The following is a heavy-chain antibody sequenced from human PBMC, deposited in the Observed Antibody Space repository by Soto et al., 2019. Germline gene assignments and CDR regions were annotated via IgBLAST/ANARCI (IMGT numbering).Heavy chain of an antibody. Sequence: HPGGSLRLSCAASGFTFSSYAMSWVRQAPGKGLEWVSAISGSGGSTYYADSVKGRFTISRDNSKNTLYLQMNSLRAEDTAVYYCAKDSISSSSWYGLIPADFDYWGQGTLVTVSS. CDR1: GFTFSSYA. D-gene: IGHD6-13*01. CDR3: AKDSISSSSWYGLIPADFDY. J-gene: IGHJ4*02. V-gene: IGHV3-23*01. CDR2: ISGSGGST.